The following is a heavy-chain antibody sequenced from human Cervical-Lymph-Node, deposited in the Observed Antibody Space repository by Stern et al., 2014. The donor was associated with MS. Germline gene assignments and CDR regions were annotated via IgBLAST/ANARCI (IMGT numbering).Heavy chain of an antibody. CDR3: ANQLVFDGSDY. Sequence: EVQLEESGGGLVQPGGSLRLSCAASGFTFSSYWMHWVRQAPGKGLVWVSRINSDGSSTNYADSVKGRFTISRDNAKNTLYLQMNSLRAEDTAVYYCANQLVFDGSDYWGQGTLVTVSS. CDR1: GFTFSSYW. V-gene: IGHV3-74*02. D-gene: IGHD2-2*01. CDR2: INSDGSST. J-gene: IGHJ4*02.